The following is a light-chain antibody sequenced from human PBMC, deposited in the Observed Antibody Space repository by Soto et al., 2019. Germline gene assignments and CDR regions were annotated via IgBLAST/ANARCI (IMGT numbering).Light chain of an antibody. CDR3: SSYTSISTVV. CDR2: DVN. Sequence: QSALTQPASVSGSPGQSITISCTGTNSDVGGYNYVSWYQQHPGKAPKLMIYDVNNRPSGVSSRFSGSKSGNTASLTISGLQAEDEADYYCSSYTSISTVVFGGGTKLTVL. V-gene: IGLV2-14*01. J-gene: IGLJ2*01. CDR1: NSDVGGYNY.